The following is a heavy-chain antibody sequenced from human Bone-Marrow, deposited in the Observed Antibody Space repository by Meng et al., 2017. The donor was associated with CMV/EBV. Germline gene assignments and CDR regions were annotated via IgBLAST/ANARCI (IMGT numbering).Heavy chain of an antibody. CDR3: AREDWNDYLTWFDP. D-gene: IGHD3-3*01. CDR2: INDNGSKT. V-gene: IGHV3-74*01. J-gene: IGHJ5*02. CDR1: GFTFSSYG. Sequence: ASGFTFSSYGRYWVRQVPGKGLVWVSRINDNGSKTSHADSVKGRFSISRDNARNTVYLQMNSLRAKDTAVYYCAREDWNDYLTWFDPWGQGTLVTVSS.